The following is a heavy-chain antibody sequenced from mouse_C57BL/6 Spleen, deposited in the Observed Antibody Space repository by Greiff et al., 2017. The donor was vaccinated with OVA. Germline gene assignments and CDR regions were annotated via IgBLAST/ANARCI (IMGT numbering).Heavy chain of an antibody. CDR3: AGHWGYDYGGFAY. V-gene: IGHV5-9*01. Sequence: EVKLMESGGGLAKPGASLKLSCAASGFTFSSYTMSWVRQTPEKRLEWVATISGGGGNTYYPDSVKGRFTISRAKAKNTLYLQMGSLGSEDTALYDCAGHWGYDYGGFAYWGQGTLVTVSA. CDR2: ISGGGGNT. J-gene: IGHJ3*01. D-gene: IGHD2-4*01. CDR1: GFTFSSYT.